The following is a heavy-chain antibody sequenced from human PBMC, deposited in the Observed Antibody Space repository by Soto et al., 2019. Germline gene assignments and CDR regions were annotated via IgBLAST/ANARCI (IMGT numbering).Heavy chain of an antibody. CDR1: GDTFTDYY. CDR2: VNPSGGHT. J-gene: IGHJ4*02. CDR3: ARGGHVVVVTAAFDY. V-gene: IGHV1-46*01. Sequence: QVQLMQSGAEVKKPGASVKVSCKASGDTFTDYYIHWVRQAPGQGLEWMGTVNPSGGHTTYAQHFLGRVTMTRETSTSTLYMELTSLPSADTAIYYCARGGHVVVVTAAFDYWGQGTLVTVSS. D-gene: IGHD2-21*02.